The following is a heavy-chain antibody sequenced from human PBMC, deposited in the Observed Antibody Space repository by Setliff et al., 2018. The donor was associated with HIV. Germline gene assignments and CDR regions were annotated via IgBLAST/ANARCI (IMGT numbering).Heavy chain of an antibody. J-gene: IGHJ3*02. V-gene: IGHV1-69*01. CDR3: ASQQDIPPAIVPFDI. Sequence: IAAETASSSYAITWVRQAPGQRLEWMGGIIPIFGTANYAQKFQGRVTITADESTSTAYMELSSLTSEDTAVYYCASQQDIPPAIVPFDIWGQGTMVTVSS. CDR1: ETASSSYA. D-gene: IGHD2-2*01. CDR2: IIPIFGTA.